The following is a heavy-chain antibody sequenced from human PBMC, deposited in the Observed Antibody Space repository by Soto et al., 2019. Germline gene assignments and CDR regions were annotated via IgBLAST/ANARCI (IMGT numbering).Heavy chain of an antibody. Sequence: QVQLVQSGAEVKKPGSSVKASCKASTDTFTGYTVTWVRQAPGQGLEWVGRVIPILGASNFAQKFQGRVTISADKSADTAYMVLTGLTSEDTAVYYCARSRGSYYTNFDSWGQGTLVTVSS. J-gene: IGHJ4*02. CDR2: VIPILGAS. D-gene: IGHD3-10*01. V-gene: IGHV1-69*08. CDR1: TDTFTGYT. CDR3: ARSRGSYYTNFDS.